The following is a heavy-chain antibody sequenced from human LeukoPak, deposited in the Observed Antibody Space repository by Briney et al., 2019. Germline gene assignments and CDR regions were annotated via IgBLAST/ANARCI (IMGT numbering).Heavy chain of an antibody. D-gene: IGHD6-13*01. J-gene: IGHJ4*02. CDR3: AKVTYSSSWSRPFDY. CDR1: GFTFSSYG. CDR2: ISYDGSNK. Sequence: RRSLRLSCAASGFTFSSYGMHWVRQAPGKGLEWVAVISYDGSNKYYADSVKGRFTISRDNSNNTLYLQMNSLRAEDTAVYYCAKVTYSSSWSRPFDYWGQGTLVTVSS. V-gene: IGHV3-30*18.